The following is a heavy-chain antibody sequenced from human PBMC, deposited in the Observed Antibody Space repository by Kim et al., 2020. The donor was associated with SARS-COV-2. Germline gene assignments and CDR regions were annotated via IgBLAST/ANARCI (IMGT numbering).Heavy chain of an antibody. V-gene: IGHV5-51*01. D-gene: IGHD3-22*01. CDR3: ARPSNYYDSSGHYVPDAFDI. CDR2: IYPGDSDT. Sequence: GESLKISCKGSGYSFTSYWIGWVRQMPGKGLEWMGIIYPGDSDTRYSPSFQGQVTFSADKSISTAFLQWSSLKASDTAMYYCARPSNYYDSSGHYVPDAFDIWGQGTMVTVSS. CDR1: GYSFTSYW. J-gene: IGHJ3*02.